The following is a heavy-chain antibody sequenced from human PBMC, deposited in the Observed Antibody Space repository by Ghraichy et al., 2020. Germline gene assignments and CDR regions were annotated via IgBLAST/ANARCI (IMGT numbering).Heavy chain of an antibody. CDR1: GYTLTELS. V-gene: IGHV1-24*01. J-gene: IGHJ3*02. CDR2: FDPEDGET. CDR3: ATVLGRYSGSLRAFDI. Sequence: ASVKVSCKVSGYTLTELSMHWVRQAPGKGLEWMGGFDPEDGETIYAQKFQGRVTMTEDTSTDTAYMELSSLRSEDTAVYYCATVLGRYSGSLRAFDIWGQGTMVTVSS. D-gene: IGHD1-26*01.